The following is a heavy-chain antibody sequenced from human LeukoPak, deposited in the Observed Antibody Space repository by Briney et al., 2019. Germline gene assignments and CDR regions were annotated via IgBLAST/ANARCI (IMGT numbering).Heavy chain of an antibody. J-gene: IGHJ4*02. CDR3: ARGRYGVYDY. CDR2: INHSGST. CDR1: GGSFSGYY. D-gene: IGHD4-17*01. Sequence: SETLSFNCAVYGGSFSGYYWGWLRQPPGQGLEWIGEINHSGSTNYNTSLKSRATITVDTSKNRFSLKLSAVTAADTAVYYCARGRYGVYDYWGQGTLVTVSS. V-gene: IGHV4-34*01.